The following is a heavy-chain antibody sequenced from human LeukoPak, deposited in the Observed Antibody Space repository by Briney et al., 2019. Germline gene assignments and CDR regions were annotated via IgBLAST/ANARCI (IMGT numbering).Heavy chain of an antibody. V-gene: IGHV3-23*01. Sequence: GGSLRLSCAASGFTFNSYVMSWVRPAPGKGLDWVSGISTSGLNTYYAASVRGRFTISRDNSKSTLSLQLNSLRAEDTAVYYCAKDRDGGANTRAKGFDCWGQGTLVTVSS. CDR1: GFTFNSYV. D-gene: IGHD3-16*01. CDR2: ISTSGLNT. J-gene: IGHJ4*02. CDR3: AKDRDGGANTRAKGFDC.